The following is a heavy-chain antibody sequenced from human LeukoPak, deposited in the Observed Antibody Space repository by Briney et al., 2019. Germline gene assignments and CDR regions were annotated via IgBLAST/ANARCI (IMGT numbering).Heavy chain of an antibody. CDR3: AKTPDSSSSGFRPLFDY. J-gene: IGHJ4*02. D-gene: IGHD6-6*01. CDR1: GFTFSSYA. V-gene: IGHV3-30*04. Sequence: PGGSLRLSCAASGFTFSSYAMHWVRQAPGKGLEWVAVISYDGSNKYYADSVKGRFTISRDNSKHTLYLQMNSLRAEDTAVYYCAKTPDSSSSGFRPLFDYWGQGTLVTVSS. CDR2: ISYDGSNK.